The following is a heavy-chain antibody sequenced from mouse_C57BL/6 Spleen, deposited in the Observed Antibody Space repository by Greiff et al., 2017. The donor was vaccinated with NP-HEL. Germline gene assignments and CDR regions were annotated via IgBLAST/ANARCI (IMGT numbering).Heavy chain of an antibody. V-gene: IGHV1-5*01. CDR1: GYTFTSYW. CDR3: TGGKGDAMDY. Sequence: VHVKQSGTVLARPGASVKMSCKTSGYTFTSYWMHWVKQRPGQGLEWIGAIYPGNSDTSYNQKFKGKANLTAVTSASTAYMELSSLTNEDSAVYYCTGGKGDAMDYWGQGTSVTVSS. CDR2: IYPGNSDT. J-gene: IGHJ4*01. D-gene: IGHD2-1*01.